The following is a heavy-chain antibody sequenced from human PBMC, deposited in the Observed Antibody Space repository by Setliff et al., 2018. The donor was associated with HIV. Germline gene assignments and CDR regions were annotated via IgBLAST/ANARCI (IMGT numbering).Heavy chain of an antibody. Sequence: GESLKISCKGSGYSFTSYWIGWVRQMPGKGLEWMGVIYPGDSDTRYSPSFQGQVTISADKSISTAYLQWSSLKASDTAMYYCARLSTTVTPYYGMDVWGQGTTVTVSS. J-gene: IGHJ6*02. CDR3: ARLSTTVTPYYGMDV. CDR2: IYPGDSDT. D-gene: IGHD4-17*01. CDR1: GYSFTSYW. V-gene: IGHV5-51*01.